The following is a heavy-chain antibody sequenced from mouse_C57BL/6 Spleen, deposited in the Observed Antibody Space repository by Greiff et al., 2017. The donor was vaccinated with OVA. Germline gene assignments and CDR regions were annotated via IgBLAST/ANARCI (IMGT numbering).Heavy chain of an antibody. J-gene: IGHJ1*03. Sequence: QVQLQQSGAELVKPGASVKISCKASGYAFSSYWMNWVKQRPGKGLEWIGQIYPGDGDTNYNGKFKGKATLTADKSSSTAYMQLSSLTSEDSAVYFCARSSYSNYGYWYFDVWGTGTTVTVSS. CDR1: GYAFSSYW. D-gene: IGHD2-5*01. CDR2: IYPGDGDT. CDR3: ARSSYSNYGYWYFDV. V-gene: IGHV1-80*01.